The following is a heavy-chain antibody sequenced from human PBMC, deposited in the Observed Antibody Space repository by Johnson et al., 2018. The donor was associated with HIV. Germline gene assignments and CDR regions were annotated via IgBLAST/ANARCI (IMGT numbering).Heavy chain of an antibody. CDR2: IYSGSNT. J-gene: IGHJ3*02. CDR3: ASLGLDLLVKAPLSVVFDAFDI. V-gene: IGHV3-66*03. Sequence: MQLVESGGGLIQPGGSLRLSCAVFGFTVSRNYMSWVRQAPGKGMEWVSVIYSGSNTYYADSVKGRFTISRDNSKNTVYLQMNSLRAEDTAVYYCASLGLDLLVKAPLSVVFDAFDIWGQGTMVTVSS. CDR1: GFTVSRNY. D-gene: IGHD3-16*01.